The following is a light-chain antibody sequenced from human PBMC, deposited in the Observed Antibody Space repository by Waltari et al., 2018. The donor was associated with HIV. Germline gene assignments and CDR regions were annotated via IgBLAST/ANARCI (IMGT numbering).Light chain of an antibody. V-gene: IGKV3-20*01. Sequence: EIVLTQSPGTLSLSPGGRATLSCRASQTVSSSYLAWYQQKPGQAPRLLIYAAYSRASGVPDRFSGGGSGTDFTLTISSLEPEDFAVYYCQQYGDSLTFGQGTKVEIK. J-gene: IGKJ2*01. CDR2: AAY. CDR3: QQYGDSLT. CDR1: QTVSSSY.